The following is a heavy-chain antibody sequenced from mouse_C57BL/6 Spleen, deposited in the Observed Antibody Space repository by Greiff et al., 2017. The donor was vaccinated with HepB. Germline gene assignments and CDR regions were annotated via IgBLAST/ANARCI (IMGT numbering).Heavy chain of an antibody. CDR3: ARRDDYDEGFFAY. CDR2: INPNNGGT. D-gene: IGHD2-4*01. Sequence: VQLQQSGPELVKPGASVKISCKASGYTFTDYYMNWVKQSHGKSLEWIGDINPNNGGTSYNQKFKGKATLTVDKSSSTAYMELRSLTSEDSAVYYCARRDDYDEGFFAYWGQGTLVTVSA. V-gene: IGHV1-26*01. CDR1: GYTFTDYY. J-gene: IGHJ3*01.